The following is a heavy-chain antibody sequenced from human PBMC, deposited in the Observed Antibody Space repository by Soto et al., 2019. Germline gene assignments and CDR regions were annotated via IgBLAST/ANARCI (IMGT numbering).Heavy chain of an antibody. D-gene: IGHD2-8*01. CDR3: AKTRGAMIYAISVYGMDV. J-gene: IGHJ6*02. CDR1: GFSFSSFA. CDR2: ISGSADST. Sequence: EVQLLESGGGFIHPGGSLRLSCAASGFSFSSFAMNWVRQAPGKGLEWVSIISGSADSTFYADSVKGRFTISRDNSKSTLYLQINSLRAEDTAVYYYAKTRGAMIYAISVYGMDVWGQGTTVTVSS. V-gene: IGHV3-23*01.